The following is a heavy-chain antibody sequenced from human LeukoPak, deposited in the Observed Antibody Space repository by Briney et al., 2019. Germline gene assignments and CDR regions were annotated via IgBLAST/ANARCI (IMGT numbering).Heavy chain of an antibody. CDR3: AREYYYDSSGYPYYFDY. V-gene: IGHV4-4*07. D-gene: IGHD3-22*01. CDR2: IYSSGTT. Sequence: SETLSLTCTVSGGSISGYFWSWIRQPAGKGLEWIGRIYSSGTTNYNPSLKSRVTMSVDTSKNQFSLKLSSVTAADTAVYYCAREYYYDSSGYPYYFDYWGQGTLVTVSS. CDR1: GGSISGYF. J-gene: IGHJ4*02.